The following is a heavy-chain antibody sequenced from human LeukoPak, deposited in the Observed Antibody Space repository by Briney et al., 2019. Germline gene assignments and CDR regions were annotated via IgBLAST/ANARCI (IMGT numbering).Heavy chain of an antibody. D-gene: IGHD5-18*01. V-gene: IGHV4-30-2*01. Sequence: SETLSLTCAVSGGSISSGGYSWSWIRQPPGKGLEWIGYIYHNGNTYYSPSLKSRVTISVDRSKDQLSLKLSSVTAADTAMYYCASGGYSYGFDYWGQGTLVTVSS. CDR1: GGSISSGGYS. CDR2: IYHNGNT. J-gene: IGHJ4*02. CDR3: ASGGYSYGFDY.